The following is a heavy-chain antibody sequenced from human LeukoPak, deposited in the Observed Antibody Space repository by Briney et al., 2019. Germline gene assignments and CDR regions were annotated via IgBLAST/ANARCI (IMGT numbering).Heavy chain of an antibody. D-gene: IGHD3-10*01. J-gene: IGHJ4*02. CDR2: INPNSGGT. CDR1: GYTFTGYY. Sequence: GASVKVSCKASGYTFTGYYMHWVRQAPGQGLEWMGWINPNSGGTNYAQKFQGRVTMTRDTSISTAYMELSRLRSDDTAVYYCARDRPLPYHYGSGSYAVYWGQGTLVTVSS. V-gene: IGHV1-2*02. CDR3: ARDRPLPYHYGSGSYAVY.